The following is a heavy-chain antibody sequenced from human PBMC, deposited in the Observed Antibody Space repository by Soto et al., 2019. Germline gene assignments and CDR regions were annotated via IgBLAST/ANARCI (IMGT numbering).Heavy chain of an antibody. Sequence: VASVKVSCKASGYTFTSYYMHWVRQAPGQGLEWMGIINPSGGSTSYAQKFQGRVTMTRDTSTSTVYMELSSLRSEDTAVYYCAREPRGAATGAGHYYYRMDVWGQGTTVTVSS. V-gene: IGHV1-46*01. J-gene: IGHJ6*02. D-gene: IGHD2-15*01. CDR2: INPSGGST. CDR3: AREPRGAATGAGHYYYRMDV. CDR1: GYTFTSYY.